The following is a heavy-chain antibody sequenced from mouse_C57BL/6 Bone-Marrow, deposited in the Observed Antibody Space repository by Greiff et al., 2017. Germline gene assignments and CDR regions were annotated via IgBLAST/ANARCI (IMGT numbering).Heavy chain of an antibody. J-gene: IGHJ2*01. CDR2: IYPGDGDT. CDR1: GYAFSSYW. Sequence: VQLQQSGAELVKPGASVKISCKASGYAFSSYWMNWVKQRPGKGLEWIGQIYPGDGDTNYNGKFKGKATLTADKSSSTAYMQLSSLTSEDSAVYFCARGSYYGSSFLDYWGQGTTLTVSS. D-gene: IGHD1-1*01. V-gene: IGHV1-80*01. CDR3: ARGSYYGSSFLDY.